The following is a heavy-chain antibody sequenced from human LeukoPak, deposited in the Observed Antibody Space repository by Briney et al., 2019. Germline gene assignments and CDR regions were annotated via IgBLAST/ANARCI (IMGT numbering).Heavy chain of an antibody. J-gene: IGHJ4*02. V-gene: IGHV3-21*01. CDR3: ARDLRTYGYGY. CDR1: GFTFSSYS. D-gene: IGHD5-18*01. CDR2: ISSSSSYI. Sequence: GGSLRLSCAASGFTFSSYSMNWVRQAPGKGLEWVSSISSSSSYIYYADSVKGRFTISRDNAKNSLYLQINSLRAEDTAVYYCARDLRTYGYGYWGQGTLVTVSS.